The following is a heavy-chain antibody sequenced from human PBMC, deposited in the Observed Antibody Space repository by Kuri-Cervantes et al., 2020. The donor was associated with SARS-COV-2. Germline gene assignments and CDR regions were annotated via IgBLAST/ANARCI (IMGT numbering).Heavy chain of an antibody. J-gene: IGHJ5*02. CDR1: GGSISSYY. Sequence: SETLSLTCTVSGGSISSYYWSWIRQPPGKGLEWTGYIYYSGSTYYNPSLKSRVTISVDTSKNQFSLKLSSVTAADTAVYYCARRPGIAAAASYNWFDPWGQGTLVTVSS. CDR3: ARRPGIAAAASYNWFDP. V-gene: IGHV4-59*12. CDR2: IYYSGST. D-gene: IGHD6-13*01.